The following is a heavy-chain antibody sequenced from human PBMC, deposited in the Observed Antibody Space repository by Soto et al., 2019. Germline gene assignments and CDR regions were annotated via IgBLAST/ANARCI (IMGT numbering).Heavy chain of an antibody. J-gene: IGHJ4*02. CDR3: VSQRTTVPTQVYFDY. CDR2: VYYRGRS. CDR1: GGSVTNSSYY. Sequence: KTSETLSLTCTVSGGSVTNSSYYWGWIRQSPGKGLEWIGSVYYRGRSYSKSSVKSRVTISVDTSKNRFSLSLNSVTASDTAVYFCVSQRTTVPTQVYFDYWGPGALVTVSS. D-gene: IGHD4-17*01. V-gene: IGHV4-39*01.